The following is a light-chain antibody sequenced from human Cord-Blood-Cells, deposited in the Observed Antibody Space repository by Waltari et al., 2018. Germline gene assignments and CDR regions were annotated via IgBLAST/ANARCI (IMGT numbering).Light chain of an antibody. CDR1: QSISSW. J-gene: IGKJ1*01. CDR3: QQYNSYWT. V-gene: IGKV1-5*03. CDR2: KAS. Sequence: DLQTTQPPSTLPASVHLRVTLTCRASQSISSWLAWYQQKPGKAPKLLIYKASSLESGAPSRFSGSGSGTEFTLTISSLQPDDFATYYCQQYNSYWTFGQGTKVEIK.